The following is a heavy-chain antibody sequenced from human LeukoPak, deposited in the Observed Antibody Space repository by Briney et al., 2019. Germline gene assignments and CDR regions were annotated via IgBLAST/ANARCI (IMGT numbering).Heavy chain of an antibody. CDR3: ARLYDSSGYTNWLDP. Sequence: SETLSLTCTVSAGSISGHSWNWIRQPPGKGLEWIGDIYYSGSSKYNPSLKSRVTISVDTSKNQFSLKLSSVTAADTAVYYCARLYDSSGYTNWLDPWGQGTLVTVSS. J-gene: IGHJ5*02. CDR2: IYYSGSS. V-gene: IGHV4-59*11. CDR1: AGSISGHS. D-gene: IGHD3-22*01.